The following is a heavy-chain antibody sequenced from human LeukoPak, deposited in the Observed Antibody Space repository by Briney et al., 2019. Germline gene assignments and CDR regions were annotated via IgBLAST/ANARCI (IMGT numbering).Heavy chain of an antibody. Sequence: GESLKISCKGSGYRLISYGSAWVRQLPGKGLEYMGIIYPGDAETRYSPSFQGQVTISADKSSSSAYLQWSSLKASETAMYYCTRLRWFGDHYYYMDVWGKGTTVTVSS. V-gene: IGHV5-51*02. CDR1: GYRLISYG. CDR3: TRLRWFGDHYYYMDV. CDR2: IYPGDAET. D-gene: IGHD3-10*01. J-gene: IGHJ6*03.